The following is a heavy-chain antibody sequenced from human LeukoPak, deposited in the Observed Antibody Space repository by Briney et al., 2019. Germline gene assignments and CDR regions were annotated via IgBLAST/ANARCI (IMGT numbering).Heavy chain of an antibody. CDR3: ARGSLHSASGFDY. D-gene: IGHD1-26*01. CDR2: SSSSGSTI. V-gene: IGHV3-48*03. CDR1: GFTFSSYE. J-gene: IGHJ4*02. Sequence: GGSLRLSCAASGFTFSSYEMNWVRQAPGKGLEWVSHSSSSGSTIYYAGSVKGRFTIARDNAKNSVYLQMNSLRAEDTAVYYCARGSLHSASGFDYWGQGTLVTVSS.